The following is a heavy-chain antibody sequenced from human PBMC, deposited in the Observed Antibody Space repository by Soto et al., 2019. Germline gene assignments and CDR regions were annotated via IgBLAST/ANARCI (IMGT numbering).Heavy chain of an antibody. D-gene: IGHD3-10*01. J-gene: IGHJ6*02. V-gene: IGHV1-69*01. CDR1: GYTFSDYA. Sequence: QVQLVQSGAEVKKPGSSVKVSCKASGYTFSDYAISWVRQAPGQGLEWMGGIIPVYGTSNYAQKFQGRVSIIADESTSTVYMELSSLRSDDTAVYYCAGDFGKGNYYYYGLDVWGQGTTVTVSS. CDR2: IIPVYGTS. CDR3: AGDFGKGNYYYYGLDV.